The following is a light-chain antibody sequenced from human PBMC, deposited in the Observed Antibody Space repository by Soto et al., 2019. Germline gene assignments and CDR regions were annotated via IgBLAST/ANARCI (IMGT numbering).Light chain of an antibody. J-gene: IGLJ1*01. Sequence: QSVLTQPASVSGSPGQSITLSCTGTSSDVGGYKYVSWYQQHPGKAPKFMIYDVSIRPSGVSNRFSGSKSGNTASLTISGLQAEDEADYYCCSYTSSSRYVFGTGTKVTVL. V-gene: IGLV2-14*01. CDR2: DVS. CDR1: SSDVGGYKY. CDR3: CSYTSSSRYV.